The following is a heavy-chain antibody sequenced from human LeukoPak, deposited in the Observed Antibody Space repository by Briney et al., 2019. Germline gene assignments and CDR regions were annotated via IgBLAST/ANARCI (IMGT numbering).Heavy chain of an antibody. J-gene: IGHJ5*02. CDR2: IYTSGST. D-gene: IGHD3-22*01. Sequence: SETLSLTCTVSGGSIISCYWSWIRQPAGKGLEWIGRIYTSGSTNYNPSLKSRVTMSVDTSKNQFSLKLSSVTAADTAVYYCARDRIVVGSRWFDPWGQGTLVTVSS. CDR3: ARDRIVVGSRWFDP. V-gene: IGHV4-4*07. CDR1: GGSIISCY.